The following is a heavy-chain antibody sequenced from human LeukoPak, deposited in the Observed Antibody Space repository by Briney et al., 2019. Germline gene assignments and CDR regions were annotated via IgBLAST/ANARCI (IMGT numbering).Heavy chain of an antibody. CDR1: GYSISNGYY. CDR2: IYYSGST. V-gene: IGHV4-38-2*02. CDR3: ARRAMVRGVTHVDY. Sequence: SETLSLTCTVSGYSISNGYYWGWIRQPPGKGLEWIGSIYYSGSTYYNPSLKSRVTISVDTSKNQFSLKLSSVTAADTAVYYCARRAMVRGVTHVDYWGQGTLVTVSS. D-gene: IGHD3-10*01. J-gene: IGHJ4*02.